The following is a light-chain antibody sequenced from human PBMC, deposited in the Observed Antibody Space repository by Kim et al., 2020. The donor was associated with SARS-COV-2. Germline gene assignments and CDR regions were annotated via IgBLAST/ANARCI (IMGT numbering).Light chain of an antibody. CDR3: QKYNSAPWT. CDR1: QGISNY. Sequence: DIQMTQSPSSLSASVGDRVIITCRASQGISNYLAWYQQRPGKVPKLLIYTASTLQSGVPSRFSGSGSGTDFTLTNSSLQPEDVATYYCQKYNSAPWTFGQGTKVDIK. V-gene: IGKV1-27*01. J-gene: IGKJ1*01. CDR2: TAS.